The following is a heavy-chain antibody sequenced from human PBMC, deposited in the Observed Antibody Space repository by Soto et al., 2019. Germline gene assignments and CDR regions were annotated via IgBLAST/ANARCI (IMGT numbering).Heavy chain of an antibody. CDR1: GFTFSSYA. Sequence: GGSLRLSCAASGFTFSSYAMHWVRQAPGKGLEWVAVISYDGSNKYYADSVKGRFTISRDNSKNTLYLQMNSLRAEDTAVYYCARGDHYYDSSGYYPKGDYWGQGTLVTVSS. CDR2: ISYDGSNK. D-gene: IGHD3-22*01. V-gene: IGHV3-30-3*01. CDR3: ARGDHYYDSSGYYPKGDY. J-gene: IGHJ4*02.